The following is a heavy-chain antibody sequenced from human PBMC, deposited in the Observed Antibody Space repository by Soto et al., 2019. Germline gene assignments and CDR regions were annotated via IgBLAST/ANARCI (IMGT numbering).Heavy chain of an antibody. D-gene: IGHD6-13*01. Sequence: PWETLSLTCTVSGGSVSSGSYYWSWIRQPPGKGLEWIGYIYYSGSTNYNPSLKSRVTISVDTSKNQFSLKLSSVTAADTAVYYCASSEGYSSSWYKGYYYYGMDVWGQGTTLTVSS. CDR1: GGSVSSGSYY. CDR2: IYYSGST. J-gene: IGHJ6*02. V-gene: IGHV4-61*01. CDR3: ASSEGYSSSWYKGYYYYGMDV.